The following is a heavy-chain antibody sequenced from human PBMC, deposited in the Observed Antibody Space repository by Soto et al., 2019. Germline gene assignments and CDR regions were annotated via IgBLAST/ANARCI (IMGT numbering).Heavy chain of an antibody. CDR3: ARSGYCSGGSCYYYGMDV. D-gene: IGHD2-15*01. CDR1: GFTFSSYG. V-gene: IGHV3-33*01. CDR2: IWYDGSNK. Sequence: QVQLVESGGGVVQPGRSLRLSCAASGFTFSSYGMHWVRQAPGKGLEWVAVIWYDGSNKYYADSVKGRFTISRDNSKNTLYLQMNSLRAEDTAVYYCARSGYCSGGSCYYYGMDVWDQGTTVTVSS. J-gene: IGHJ6*02.